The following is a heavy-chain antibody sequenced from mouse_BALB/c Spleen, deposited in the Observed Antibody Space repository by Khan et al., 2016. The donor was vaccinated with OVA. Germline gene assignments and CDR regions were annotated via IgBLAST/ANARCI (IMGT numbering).Heavy chain of an antibody. Sequence: QLEESGPGLVKPSQSLSLTCTVTGYSITSEYTWNLIRQFPGNKLEWMGFISYSGNTRYNPSLKSRISITRDTSKNQFFLQLNSVTSEDTATYYCARKDYYDYDPFPYWGQGTLVTVSA. V-gene: IGHV3-2*02. D-gene: IGHD2-4*01. CDR2: ISYSGNT. CDR1: GYSITSEYT. CDR3: ARKDYYDYDPFPY. J-gene: IGHJ3*01.